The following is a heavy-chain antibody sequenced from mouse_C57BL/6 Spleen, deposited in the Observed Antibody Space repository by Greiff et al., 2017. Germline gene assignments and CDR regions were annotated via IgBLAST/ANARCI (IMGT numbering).Heavy chain of an antibody. V-gene: IGHV1-50*01. Sequence: QVQLQQPGAELVKPGASVKLSCKASGYTFTSYWMQWVKQRPGQGLEWIGEIDPSDSYTNYNQKLKGKATLTVDTSSSTAYMQLSSLTSEDSAVYYCARATPEVADFDYWGQGTTLTVSA. CDR3: ARATPEVADFDY. CDR2: IDPSDSYT. J-gene: IGHJ2*01. D-gene: IGHD1-1*01. CDR1: GYTFTSYW.